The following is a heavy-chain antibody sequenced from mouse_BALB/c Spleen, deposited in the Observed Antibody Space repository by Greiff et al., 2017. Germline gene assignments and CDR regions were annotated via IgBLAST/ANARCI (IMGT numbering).Heavy chain of an antibody. CDR1: GFNIKDYY. J-gene: IGHJ4*01. D-gene: IGHD1-1*01. Sequence: VQLQQSGAELVRPGALVKLSCKASGFNIKDYYMHWVKQRPEQGLEWIGWIDPENGNTIYDPKFQGKASITADTSSNTAYLQLSSLTSEDTAVYYCARGGRWYYAMDYWGQGTSVTVSS. CDR3: ARGGRWYYAMDY. V-gene: IGHV14-1*02. CDR2: IDPENGNT.